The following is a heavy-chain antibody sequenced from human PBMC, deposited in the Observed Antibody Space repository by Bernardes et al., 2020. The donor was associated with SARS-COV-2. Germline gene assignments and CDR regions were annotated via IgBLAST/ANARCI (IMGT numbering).Heavy chain of an antibody. J-gene: IGHJ6*03. D-gene: IGHD3-3*01. CDR2: IYYSGST. CDR1: SVSINNYY. V-gene: IGHV4-59*01. Sequence: SETLSLTCTVSSVSINNYYWGWIRQPPGKGLEWIGHIYYSGSTNYNPYPKSRLTISVDTTNNQISLNLSSVTAADTAVYYCAGGSGYNFWNDHHFSYYYMDVWGKGTTVTVSS. CDR3: AGGSGYNFWNDHHFSYYYMDV.